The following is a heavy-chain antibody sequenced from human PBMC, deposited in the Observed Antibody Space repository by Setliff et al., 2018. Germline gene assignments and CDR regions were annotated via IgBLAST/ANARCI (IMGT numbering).Heavy chain of an antibody. Sequence: ASVKVSCKSSGYTFTSYDINWVRQATGQGLEWMGWMNPNSGNKGYAQNFQGRVTMTRNTSISTAYMELSSLRFEDTAVYYCARGPRHNFWSGYYLVAVNYWGQGTLVTVSS. D-gene: IGHD3-3*01. V-gene: IGHV1-8*02. CDR2: MNPNSGNK. CDR1: GYTFTSYD. CDR3: ARGPRHNFWSGYYLVAVNY. J-gene: IGHJ4*02.